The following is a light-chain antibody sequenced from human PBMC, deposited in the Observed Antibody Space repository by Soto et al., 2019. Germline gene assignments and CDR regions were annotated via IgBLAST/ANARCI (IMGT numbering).Light chain of an antibody. CDR3: QSYDSSLSAYV. CDR2: DDT. Sequence: QSVLTQPPSVSGAPGRRVTISCTGSSSNIGAGYDVHWYQQVPGAAPKLVIYDDTNRPSGVPDRFSGSKSGTSASLAITGLQAEDEADYYCQSYDSSLSAYVFGTGTKVTVL. CDR1: SSNIGAGYD. J-gene: IGLJ1*01. V-gene: IGLV1-40*01.